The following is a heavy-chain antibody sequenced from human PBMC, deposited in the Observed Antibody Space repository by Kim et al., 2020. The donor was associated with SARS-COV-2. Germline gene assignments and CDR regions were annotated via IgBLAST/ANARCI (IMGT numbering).Heavy chain of an antibody. D-gene: IGHD2-8*01. J-gene: IGHJ4*02. CDR3: ASGYCTNGVCYDFDY. V-gene: IGHV4-4*07. Sequence: NSNPPLKSRVPMSVDTSKNQFSLKLSSVTAADTAVYYCASGYCTNGVCYDFDYWGQGTLVTVSS.